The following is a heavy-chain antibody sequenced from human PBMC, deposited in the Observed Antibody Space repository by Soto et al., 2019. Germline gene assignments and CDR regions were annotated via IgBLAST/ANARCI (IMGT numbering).Heavy chain of an antibody. CDR3: ARAPTRLLWFGEEYYYYGMDV. D-gene: IGHD3-10*01. CDR1: GFTFSSYS. Sequence: EVQLVESGGGLVQPGGSLRLSCAASGFTFSSYSMNWVRQAPGKGLEWVSYISSGSSTIYYADSVKGRFTISRDNAKNSLYLQMNSLRDEDTAVYYCARAPTRLLWFGEEYYYYGMDVWGQGTTVTVSS. V-gene: IGHV3-48*02. J-gene: IGHJ6*02. CDR2: ISSGSSTI.